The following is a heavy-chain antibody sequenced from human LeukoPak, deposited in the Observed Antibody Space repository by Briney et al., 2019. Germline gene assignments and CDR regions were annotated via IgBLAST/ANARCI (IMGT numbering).Heavy chain of an antibody. CDR3: ARRGYSYGFDY. CDR1: DGSISSGGYS. J-gene: IGHJ4*02. CDR2: IYHSGST. Sequence: SQTLSLTCAVSDGSISSGGYSWSWIRQPPGKGLEWIGYIYHSGSTYYNPSLKSRVTISVDRSKNQFSLKLSSVTAADTAVYYCARRGYSYGFDYWGQGTLVTVSS. D-gene: IGHD5-18*01. V-gene: IGHV4-30-2*01.